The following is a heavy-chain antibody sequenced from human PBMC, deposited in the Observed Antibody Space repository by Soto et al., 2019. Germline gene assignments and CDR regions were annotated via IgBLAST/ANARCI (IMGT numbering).Heavy chain of an antibody. Sequence: TGGSLRLSCAASGFTFSSYAMSWVRQAPGKGLEWVSGISDSGFSTYYADSVKGRFTISRDNSKSTLYLQMNSLRAEDTAVYYCAKGPALYYDISTGFSFWGQGTLVTVSS. V-gene: IGHV3-23*01. D-gene: IGHD3-9*01. CDR2: ISDSGFST. CDR1: GFTFSSYA. J-gene: IGHJ4*02. CDR3: AKGPALYYDISTGFSF.